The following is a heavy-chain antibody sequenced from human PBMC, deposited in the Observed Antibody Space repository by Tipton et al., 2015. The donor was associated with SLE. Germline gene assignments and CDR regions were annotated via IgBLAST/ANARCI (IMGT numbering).Heavy chain of an antibody. V-gene: IGHV4-34*09. Sequence: TLSLTCAVYGGSFSGYYWTWIRQPPGKGLEWIGYIYYSGNTYYNPSLGSRLTISVDTSKDQFSLRLTSVTAADTAVYYCARATDWNLSPDVWGKGTTVTVS. CDR3: ARATDWNLSPDV. D-gene: IGHD1-7*01. J-gene: IGHJ6*03. CDR1: GGSFSGYY. CDR2: IYYSGNT.